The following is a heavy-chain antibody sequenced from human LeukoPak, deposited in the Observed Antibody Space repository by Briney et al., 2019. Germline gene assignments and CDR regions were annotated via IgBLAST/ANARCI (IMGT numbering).Heavy chain of an antibody. D-gene: IGHD6-19*01. J-gene: IGHJ4*02. Sequence: SETLSLTCTVSGGSISSYYWSWIRQPPGKGLEWIGYIYYSGSTNYNPSLKSRVTISVDTSKNQFSLKLSSVTAADTAVYYCARGMYSSGWSLDYWGQGTLVTVSS. V-gene: IGHV4-59*01. CDR1: GGSISSYY. CDR3: ARGMYSSGWSLDY. CDR2: IYYSGST.